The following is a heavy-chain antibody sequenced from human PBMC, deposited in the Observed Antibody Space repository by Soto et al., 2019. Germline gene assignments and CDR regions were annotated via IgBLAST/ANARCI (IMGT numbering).Heavy chain of an antibody. CDR3: ATFGIYDFWSGYLHRDAFDV. D-gene: IGHD3-3*01. CDR2: VSYDGSDS. CDR1: GFLFSSYG. Sequence: LRLSCTASGFLFSSYGLHWVRQAPGKGLEWVGIVSYDGSDSYYADSVKGRFTISRDNSNKTMSLQMNSLRTEDTALYYCATFGIYDFWSGYLHRDAFDVWGQGTMVTVSS. J-gene: IGHJ3*01. V-gene: IGHV3-30*03.